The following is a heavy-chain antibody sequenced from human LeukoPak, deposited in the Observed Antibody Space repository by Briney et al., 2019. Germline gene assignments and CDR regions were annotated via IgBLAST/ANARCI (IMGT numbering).Heavy chain of an antibody. J-gene: IGHJ4*02. CDR3: ARGTRVLRFLEWLLYFDY. V-gene: IGHV3-23*01. D-gene: IGHD3-3*01. CDR1: GFTFSSYG. Sequence: PGGSLRLSCAASGFTFSSYGMNWVRQAPGKGLEWVSGITGRGESTYYADSVKGRFTISRDNSKNTLYLQMNSLRAEDTAVYYCARGTRVLRFLEWLLYFDYWGQGTLVTVSS. CDR2: ITGRGEST.